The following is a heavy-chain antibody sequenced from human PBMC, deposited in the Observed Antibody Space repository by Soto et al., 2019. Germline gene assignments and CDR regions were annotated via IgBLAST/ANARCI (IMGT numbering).Heavy chain of an antibody. D-gene: IGHD6-6*01. V-gene: IGHV3-23*01. CDR3: AKGPEQLVHVVFDY. CDR1: GFTLTNYV. J-gene: IGHJ4*02. CDR2: IGAGGGGT. Sequence: GGSLRLSCAASGFTLTNYVMSWVRQPPGKGLEWVSGIGAGGGGTYYADSVKGRFTISRDNSKNTLYLQMISLRADDTAIYYCAKGPEQLVHVVFDYWGQGALVTVSS.